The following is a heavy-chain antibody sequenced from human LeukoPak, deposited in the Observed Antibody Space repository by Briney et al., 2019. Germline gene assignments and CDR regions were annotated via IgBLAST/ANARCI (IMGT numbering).Heavy chain of an antibody. CDR3: AGGYCSDGSCIDAFDI. CDR1: GFTVSSNY. J-gene: IGHJ3*02. Sequence: PGGSLRLSCAASGFTVSSNYMSWVRQAPGKGLEWVSFIYSGGSTYYADSVKGRFTISRDNSKNTLYLQMNSLRAEDTAVYYCAGGYCSDGSCIDAFDIWGQGTMVTVSS. V-gene: IGHV3-66*01. D-gene: IGHD2-15*01. CDR2: IYSGGST.